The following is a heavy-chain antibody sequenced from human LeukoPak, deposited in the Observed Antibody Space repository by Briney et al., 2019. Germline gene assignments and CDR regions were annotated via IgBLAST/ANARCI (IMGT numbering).Heavy chain of an antibody. D-gene: IGHD2/OR15-2a*01. V-gene: IGHV5-51*01. CDR2: IYPGDPDT. Sequence: GESLKISCKESGYSFTNYGIGWVRQMPGKGLEWMGIIYPGDPDTRYSPSFQGQVTISVDKSISTAYLQWSSLKASDTAMYYCARQKENTRGSAFDLWGQGTVVTVS. CDR3: ARQKENTRGSAFDL. J-gene: IGHJ3*01. CDR1: GYSFTNYG.